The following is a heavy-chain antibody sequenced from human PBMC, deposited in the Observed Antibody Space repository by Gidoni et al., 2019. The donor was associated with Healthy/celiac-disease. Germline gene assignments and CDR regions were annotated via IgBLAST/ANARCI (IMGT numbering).Heavy chain of an antibody. CDR2: LWYDGSNK. CDR3: ARDPLVAARNYYYYYYMDV. CDR1: GFTFSSYG. D-gene: IGHD2-15*01. J-gene: IGHJ6*03. V-gene: IGHV3-33*01. Sequence: GVVQPGRSLRLSCAASGFTFSSYGMHWVRQAPGKGLEWVAVLWYDGSNKYYADSVKGRFTISRDNSKNKLYLKMNSLRAEDTAVYYCARDPLVAARNYYYYYYMDVWGKGTTVTVSS.